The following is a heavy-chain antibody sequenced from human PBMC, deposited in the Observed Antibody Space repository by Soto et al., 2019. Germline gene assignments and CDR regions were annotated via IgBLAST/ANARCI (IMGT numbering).Heavy chain of an antibody. CDR1: GFPISSTYS. D-gene: IGHD4-17*01. V-gene: IGHV4-38-2*02. CDR2: ISHSGTT. CDR3: ARVTMVIRDSDHFGVDV. Sequence: PSETLSLTCLVSGFPISSTYSWGWIRQPPGKGLEWIGSISHSGTTSYSPSLTSRVSISVDTPKDQVSLKLTSVTAADTAVYFCARVTMVIRDSDHFGVDVWGHGTTVTVSS. J-gene: IGHJ6*02.